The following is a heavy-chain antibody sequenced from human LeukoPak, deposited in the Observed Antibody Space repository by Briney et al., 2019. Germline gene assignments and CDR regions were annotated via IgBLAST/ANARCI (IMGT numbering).Heavy chain of an antibody. CDR1: GFTLSTYG. D-gene: IGHD5-18*01. CDR3: AKDGYSYGFDP. Sequence: GGSLRLSCAASGFTLSTYGMHWVRQVPGKGLEWVTFIRYDGNNKYHTDSVKGRFTISRDNSKNTLYLQMNSLRAEDTGVYYCAKDGYSYGFDPWGQGTPVTVSS. V-gene: IGHV3-30*02. CDR2: IRYDGNNK. J-gene: IGHJ5*02.